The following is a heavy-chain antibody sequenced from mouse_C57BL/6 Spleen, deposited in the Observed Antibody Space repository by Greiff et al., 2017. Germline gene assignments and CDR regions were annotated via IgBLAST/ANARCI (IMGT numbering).Heavy chain of an antibody. J-gene: IGHJ1*03. Sequence: DVQLVESGGGLVKPGGSLKLSCAASGFTFSDSGMHWVRQAPEKGLEWVAYISSCSSSIYYADNVKGRFTISRDNAKNTLFLQMTSLKSEDTAMYYCAREYYSSSYVGDFDGWGTGTTVTVAS. V-gene: IGHV5-17*01. D-gene: IGHD2-5*01. CDR2: ISSCSSSI. CDR3: AREYYSSSYVGDFDG. CDR1: GFTFSDSG.